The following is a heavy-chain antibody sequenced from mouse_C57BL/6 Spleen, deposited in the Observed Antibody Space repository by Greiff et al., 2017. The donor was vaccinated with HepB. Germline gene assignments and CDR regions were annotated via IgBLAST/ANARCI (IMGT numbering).Heavy chain of an antibody. V-gene: IGHV1-64*01. CDR2: IHPNSGST. J-gene: IGHJ1*03. CDR3: ARLAEPWYFDV. Sequence: QVQLQQPGAELVKPGASVKLSCKASGYTFTSYWMHWVKQRPGQGLEWIGMIHPNSGSTNYNEKFKSKATLTVDKSSSTAYMQLSSLTAEDSAVYYCARLAEPWYFDVWGTGTTVTVSS. CDR1: GYTFTSYW. D-gene: IGHD6-1*01.